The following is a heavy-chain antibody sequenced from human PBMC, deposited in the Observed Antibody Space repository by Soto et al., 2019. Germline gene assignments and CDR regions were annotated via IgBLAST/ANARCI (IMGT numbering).Heavy chain of an antibody. CDR1: GYTFTSYD. D-gene: IGHD2-15*01. J-gene: IGHJ3*02. CDR3: ASQENGRGGSCSWLDAFDI. Sequence: GASVKVSCKASGYTFTSYDINWVRQATGQGLEWMGWMNPNSGNTGYAQKFQGRVTMTRNTSISTAYMELSSLRSEDTAVYYCASQENGRGGSCSWLDAFDIWGQGKMVTVPS. V-gene: IGHV1-8*01. CDR2: MNPNSGNT.